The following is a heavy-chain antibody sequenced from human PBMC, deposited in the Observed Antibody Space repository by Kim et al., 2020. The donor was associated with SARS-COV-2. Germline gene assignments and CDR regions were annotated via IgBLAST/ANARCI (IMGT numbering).Heavy chain of an antibody. CDR3: ARDSGQELPSQKNWLDP. V-gene: IGHV4-4*02. CDR2: MYHGGSA. D-gene: IGHD3-10*01. J-gene: IGHJ5*02. CDR1: GGSISSNHW. Sequence: SETLSLTCAVSGGSISSNHWWNWVRQPPGKGLEWIGEMYHGGSANYNPSLKSRVSFSVDKSKNLFYLSLASVTAADTAIYYCARDSGQELPSQKNWLDP.